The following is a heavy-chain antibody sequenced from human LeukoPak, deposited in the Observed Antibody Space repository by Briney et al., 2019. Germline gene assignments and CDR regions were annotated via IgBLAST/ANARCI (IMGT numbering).Heavy chain of an antibody. V-gene: IGHV3-30*02. Sequence: QSGGSLRLSCAASGFTFSGYGMHWVRQAPGKGLEWVTFIRYDERNKYYADSVKGRFTISRDSSKNTLYLQMNSLRAEDTAVYFCAKDLQVTPDHWGQGALVTVSS. CDR2: IRYDERNK. CDR3: AKDLQVTPDH. J-gene: IGHJ4*02. D-gene: IGHD2-21*02. CDR1: GFTFSGYG.